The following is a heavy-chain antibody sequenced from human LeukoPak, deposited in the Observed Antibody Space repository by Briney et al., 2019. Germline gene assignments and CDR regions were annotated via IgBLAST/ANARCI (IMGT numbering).Heavy chain of an antibody. J-gene: IGHJ4*02. CDR2: IYYSGST. CDR3: ARLGDYGGNSDY. CDR1: GGSISGYY. V-gene: IGHV4-59*08. Sequence: SETLSLTCTVSGGSISGYYWSWIRQPPGNGLEWIGYIYYSGSTNYNPSLKSRVTISVDTSKNQFSLKLSSVTAADTAVYYCARLGDYGGNSDYWGQGTLVTVSS. D-gene: IGHD4-23*01.